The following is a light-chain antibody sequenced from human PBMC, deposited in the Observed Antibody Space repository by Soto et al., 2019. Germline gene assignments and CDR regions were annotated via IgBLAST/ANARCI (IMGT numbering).Light chain of an antibody. CDR2: DVS. J-gene: IGLJ1*01. CDR1: SSDVGYYNR. CDR3: SSYTTSSTYV. Sequence: QSALTQPPSVSGSPGQSVAISCTGTSSDVGYYNRVSWYQQPPGTAPQLMIYDVSNPPSGIPDRFSGSKSGNAASLTISGLQAEDEADYYCSSYTTSSTYVFGTGTKVTVL. V-gene: IGLV2-18*02.